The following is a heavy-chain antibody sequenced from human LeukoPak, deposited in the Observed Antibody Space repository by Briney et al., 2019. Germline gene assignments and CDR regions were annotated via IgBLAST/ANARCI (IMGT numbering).Heavy chain of an antibody. CDR3: GTVMTGSRYFDL. Sequence: PSETLSLTCTVSGGSISSNKYYWSWIRQHPGKGLEWIGYIDYSGTTYYNPSLNRPVTISVDTSENQFSLTLDSVTAADTAVFYCGTVMTGSRYFDLWGRGTLVTVSS. CDR1: GGSISSNKYY. J-gene: IGHJ2*01. CDR2: IDYSGTT. D-gene: IGHD1-1*01. V-gene: IGHV4-31*01.